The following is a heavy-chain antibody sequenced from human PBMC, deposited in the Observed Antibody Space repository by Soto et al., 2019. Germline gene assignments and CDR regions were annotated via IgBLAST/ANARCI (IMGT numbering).Heavy chain of an antibody. J-gene: IGHJ3*02. CDR1: GFTFSNAW. CDR2: IKSKTDGGTT. CDR3: TTDHRHHDAFDI. V-gene: IGHV3-15*01. Sequence: GGSLRLSCAASGFTFSNAWMSWVRQAPGKGLEWVGRIKSKTDGGTTDYAAPVKGRFTISRDDSKNTLYLQMNSLKTEDTAVYYCTTDHRHHDAFDIWGQGTMVTVSS.